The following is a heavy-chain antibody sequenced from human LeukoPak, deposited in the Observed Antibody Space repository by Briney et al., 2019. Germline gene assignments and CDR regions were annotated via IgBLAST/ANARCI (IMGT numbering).Heavy chain of an antibody. CDR2: IYTSGST. V-gene: IGHV4-4*07. J-gene: IGHJ4*02. D-gene: IGHD6-13*01. Sequence: PSETLSLTCTVSGGSISSYYWSWIRQPAGKGLEWIGRIYTSGSTNYNPSLKSRVTMSVDTSKNQFSLKLSSVTAADTAVYYCARDLKLIAAAGFDYWGQGTLVTVSS. CDR3: ARDLKLIAAAGFDY. CDR1: GGSISSYY.